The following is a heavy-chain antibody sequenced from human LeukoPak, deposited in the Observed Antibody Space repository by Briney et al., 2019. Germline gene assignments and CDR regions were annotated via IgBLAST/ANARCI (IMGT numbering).Heavy chain of an antibody. CDR2: IYLRGGRT. V-gene: IGHV1-46*01. Sequence: ASLRASSEPSGYTLTIYNMGWGRQTPGQRREWMGKIYLRGGRTNYTQRSQGKVTLKREPSTSTVYMELSSLTPQATAVYKCAALKGYFDNWGQESQVTVSS. CDR3: AALKGYFDN. J-gene: IGHJ4*02. CDR1: GYTLTIYN.